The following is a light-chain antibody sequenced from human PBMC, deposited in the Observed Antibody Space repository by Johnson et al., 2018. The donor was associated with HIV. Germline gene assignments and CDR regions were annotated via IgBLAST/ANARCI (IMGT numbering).Light chain of an antibody. V-gene: IGLV1-51*01. CDR2: DNN. J-gene: IGLJ1*01. Sequence: QSVLTQPPSVSAAPGQKVTISCSGSSSNIGNNYVSWYQQLPGTAPKLLIYDNNKRPSGIPDRFSGSKSGTSATLALTGLQTGDEADYYCGTWDSSLTTSYVFGTGTKVIVV. CDR1: SSNIGNNY. CDR3: GTWDSSLTTSYV.